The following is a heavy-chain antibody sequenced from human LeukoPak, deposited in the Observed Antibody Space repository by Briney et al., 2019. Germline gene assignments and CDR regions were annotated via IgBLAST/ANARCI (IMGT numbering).Heavy chain of an antibody. V-gene: IGHV4-30-4*07. CDR1: GGSISSGGYS. CDR2: IYYSGST. D-gene: IGHD3-22*01. Sequence: PSQTLSLTCAVSGGSISSGGYSWSWIRQPPGKGLEWIGYIYYSGSTYYNPSLKSRVTISVDTSKNQFSLKLSSVTAADTAVYYCARGLVVVIGYDAFDIWGQGTMVTVSS. J-gene: IGHJ3*02. CDR3: ARGLVVVIGYDAFDI.